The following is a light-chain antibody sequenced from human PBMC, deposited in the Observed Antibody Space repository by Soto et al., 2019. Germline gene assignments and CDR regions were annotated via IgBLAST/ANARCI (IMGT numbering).Light chain of an antibody. J-gene: IGKJ3*01. Sequence: EILLTHSPVTLSLSPGERCTLSCRASQSVAISHLAWYRQKPGQTPRLLIYDASSRATGIPDRISGSGSGTDLTLTISRLEPEDFEVYYCKKYGRAQLTFGPGNKVDIK. V-gene: IGKV3-20*01. CDR1: QSVAISH. CDR2: DAS. CDR3: KKYGRAQLT.